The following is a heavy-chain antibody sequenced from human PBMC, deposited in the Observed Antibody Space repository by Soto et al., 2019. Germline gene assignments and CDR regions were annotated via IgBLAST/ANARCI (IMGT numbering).Heavy chain of an antibody. CDR1: GGTVSSGGYY. J-gene: IGHJ4*02. CDR3: AMAGNYRYFDA. CDR2: ISSRGSA. V-gene: IGHV4-61*08. D-gene: IGHD1-7*01. Sequence: QVQLQGSGPGLVTPSETLSLTCTVSGGTVSSGGYYWSWIRQPPGKGLEWIGYISSRGSANYNPSLKSRITISVDTSKNQFSLKLTSVTAADTAVYYCAMAGNYRYFDAWGQGTLVTVSS.